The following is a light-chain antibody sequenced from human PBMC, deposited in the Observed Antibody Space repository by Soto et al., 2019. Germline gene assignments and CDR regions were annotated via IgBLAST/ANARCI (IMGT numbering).Light chain of an antibody. Sequence: DIQMTQSPSSVSASVGDRVTITCRASQGISSWVAWYQQKPGKAPKLLVFAASSLQSGVPSRFSGSASGTDFTLAIISLQPEDVATYFCQQADSFPLTLGGGTKVEI. CDR2: AAS. J-gene: IGKJ4*01. V-gene: IGKV1-12*01. CDR3: QQADSFPLT. CDR1: QGISSW.